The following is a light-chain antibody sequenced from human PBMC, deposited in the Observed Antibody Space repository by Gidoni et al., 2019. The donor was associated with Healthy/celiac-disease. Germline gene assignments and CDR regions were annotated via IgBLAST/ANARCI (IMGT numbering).Light chain of an antibody. CDR1: SLRSYY. CDR2: GKN. V-gene: IGLV3-19*01. CDR3: NSRDSSGNHWV. Sequence: SSELTQDPAVSVALGQTVRITCHGDSLRSYYASWYQQKPGQAPGLVIYGKNNRPSGIPDRFAGASSGNTASLTITGAQAEDEADYYCNSRDSSGNHWVFGGGTKLTVL. J-gene: IGLJ3*02.